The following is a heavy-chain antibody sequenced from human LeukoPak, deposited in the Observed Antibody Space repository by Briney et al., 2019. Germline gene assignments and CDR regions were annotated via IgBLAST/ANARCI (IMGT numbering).Heavy chain of an antibody. V-gene: IGHV3-15*01. CDR1: RFTLSNAW. Sequence: GGSLRLSCAASRFTLSNAWMSWVRHIPGKGLEWVGRIRSKSDGGTTDFAAPVKGRFTISRDDSKNTLYLQMNSLKSEDTAVYYCTTDPYYDTSGYYSPTYFQYWGQGTLVTVSS. CDR2: IRSKSDGGTT. J-gene: IGHJ4*02. CDR3: TTDPYYDTSGYYSPTYFQY. D-gene: IGHD3-22*01.